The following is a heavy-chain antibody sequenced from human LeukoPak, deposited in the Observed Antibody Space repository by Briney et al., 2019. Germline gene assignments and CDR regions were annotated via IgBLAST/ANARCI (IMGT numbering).Heavy chain of an antibody. D-gene: IGHD3-3*01. CDR2: IRYDGSNK. J-gene: IGHJ3*02. CDR3: ARTYYDYWSGPYTFDI. Sequence: PGGSLTLSCAASGFTFSSYGMHWVRRAPGKGREGVTFIRYDGSNKYYAESVKGRFTIYRDNSENTLYLQMNNLRAEDTAVYYCARTYYDYWSGPYTFDIWGQGTMVTVSS. V-gene: IGHV3-30*02. CDR1: GFTFSSYG.